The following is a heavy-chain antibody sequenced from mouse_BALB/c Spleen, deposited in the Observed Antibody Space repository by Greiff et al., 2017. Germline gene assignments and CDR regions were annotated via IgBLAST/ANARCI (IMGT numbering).Heavy chain of an antibody. CDR3: ERESITTASGFAY. V-gene: IGHV1-9*01. CDR2: ILPGSGST. CDR1: GYTFSSYW. D-gene: IGHD1-1*01. Sequence: QVQLQQSGAELMKPGASVKISCKATGYTFSSYWIEWVKQRPGHGLEWIGEILPGSGSTYYNEKFKGKATFTADTSSNTAYMHLSSLTSVDSAVYYCERESITTASGFAYWGQGTLVTVSA. J-gene: IGHJ3*01.